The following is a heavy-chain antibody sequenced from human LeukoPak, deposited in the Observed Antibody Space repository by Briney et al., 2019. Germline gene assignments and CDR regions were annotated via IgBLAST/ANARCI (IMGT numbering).Heavy chain of an antibody. Sequence: ASVKVSCKASGYTFTGYYMHWVRQAPGQGLEWMGWINPNSGVTNYAQKFRGRVTMTRDTSITTSYMELSRLRSDDTAVYYCARDLLRRAASGMLDSWGQGTLVTVSS. CDR3: ARDLLRRAASGMLDS. CDR2: INPNSGVT. CDR1: GYTFTGYY. D-gene: IGHD1-26*01. V-gene: IGHV1-2*02. J-gene: IGHJ4*02.